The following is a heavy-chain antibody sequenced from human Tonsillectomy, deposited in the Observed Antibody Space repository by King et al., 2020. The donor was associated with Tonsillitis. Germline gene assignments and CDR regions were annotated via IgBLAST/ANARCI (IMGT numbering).Heavy chain of an antibody. CDR3: ARDYGLN. CDR2: FYYSGNT. J-gene: IGHJ4*02. Sequence: VQLQESGPGLVKPSETLSLTCAVSGGSISSSPYYWGWIRQPPGKGLEWIGSFYYSGNTYYNPSLKSRVTISVDTSKNQFSLSLTSVTAADTAVYYCARDYGLNWGQGTLVTVSS. D-gene: IGHD4-17*01. CDR1: GGSISSSPYY. V-gene: IGHV4-39*01.